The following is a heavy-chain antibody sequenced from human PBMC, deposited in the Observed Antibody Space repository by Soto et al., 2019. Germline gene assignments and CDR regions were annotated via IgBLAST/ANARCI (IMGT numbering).Heavy chain of an antibody. CDR3: AHNYYDSSGYYIDY. D-gene: IGHD3-22*01. V-gene: IGHV4-59*07. CDR1: RGSISSYY. J-gene: IGHJ4*02. CDR2: IYYSGST. Sequence: DTLSLTCTVSRGSISSYYRSWLRQPPGKGLEWIGYIYYSGSTNYNPSLKSRVTISVDTSKNQFSLKLSSVTAADTAVYYCAHNYYDSSGYYIDYWGQGTLXTVSS.